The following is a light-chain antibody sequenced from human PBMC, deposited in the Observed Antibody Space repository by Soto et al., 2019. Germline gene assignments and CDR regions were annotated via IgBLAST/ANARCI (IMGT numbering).Light chain of an antibody. CDR3: HQYVSSPRA. CDR1: QSVSSSY. V-gene: IGKV3-20*01. J-gene: IGKJ2*01. Sequence: EIVLTQSPGTLSLSPGERATLACRASQSVSSSYLAWYQQKPGQAPRLLIYGASSRATGIPHRFSGSGSGTHFTLTISRLEPEHFAVYYSHQYVSSPRAFGQGTKLAIK. CDR2: GAS.